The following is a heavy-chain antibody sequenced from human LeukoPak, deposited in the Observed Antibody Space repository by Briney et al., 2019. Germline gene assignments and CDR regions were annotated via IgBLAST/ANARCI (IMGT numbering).Heavy chain of an antibody. CDR1: GFTFTSSA. CDR2: IVVGSGNT. CDR3: AGQGYSYGDAFDI. D-gene: IGHD5-18*01. Sequence: GTSVKVSCKASGFTFTSSAMQWVRQARGQRLEWIGWIVVGSGNTNYGQKFQERVTITRDMSTSTAYMELSSLRSEDTAVYYCAGQGYSYGDAFDIWGQGTMVTVSS. V-gene: IGHV1-58*02. J-gene: IGHJ3*02.